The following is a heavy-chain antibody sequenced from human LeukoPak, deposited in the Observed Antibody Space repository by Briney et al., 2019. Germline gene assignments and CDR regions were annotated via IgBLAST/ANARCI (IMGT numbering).Heavy chain of an antibody. CDR1: GGSISSSNYY. CDR3: AKPHYHDSSGYQY. Sequence: PSETLSLTCTVSGGSISSSNYYWGWIRQPPGKGLEWLGSIYYSGSTFYNPSLKSRVTISVDTSKNQFSLKLRSVTAADTAVYYCAKPHYHDSSGYQYWGQGTLVTVSS. J-gene: IGHJ4*02. V-gene: IGHV4-39*01. D-gene: IGHD3-22*01. CDR2: IYYSGST.